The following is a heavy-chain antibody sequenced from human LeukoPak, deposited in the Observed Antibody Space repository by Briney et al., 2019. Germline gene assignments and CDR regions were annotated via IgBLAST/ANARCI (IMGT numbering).Heavy chain of an antibody. J-gene: IGHJ6*02. Sequence: SETLSLTCTVSGGSISSYYWSWIRQPPGKGLEWIGYIYYSGSTNYNPSLKSRVTISVDTSKNQFSLKLSSVTAADTAVYYCARHQIRPSYVLRYFDWLDYGMDVWGQGTTVTVSS. CDR1: GGSISSYY. V-gene: IGHV4-59*08. D-gene: IGHD3-9*01. CDR2: IYYSGST. CDR3: ARHQIRPSYVLRYFDWLDYGMDV.